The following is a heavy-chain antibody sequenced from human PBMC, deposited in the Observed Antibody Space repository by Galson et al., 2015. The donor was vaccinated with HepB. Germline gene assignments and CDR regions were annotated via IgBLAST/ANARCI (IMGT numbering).Heavy chain of an antibody. D-gene: IGHD3-22*01. J-gene: IGHJ3*02. CDR2: TWYDGSNK. V-gene: IGHV3-33*01. Sequence: SLRLSCAASGFTFSSYGMHWVRQAPGKGLEWVAVTWYDGSNKYYADSVKGRFTISRDNSKNTLYLQMNSLRAEDTAVYYCARRDSSGYYYDYDAFDIWGQGTMVTVSS. CDR1: GFTFSSYG. CDR3: ARRDSSGYYYDYDAFDI.